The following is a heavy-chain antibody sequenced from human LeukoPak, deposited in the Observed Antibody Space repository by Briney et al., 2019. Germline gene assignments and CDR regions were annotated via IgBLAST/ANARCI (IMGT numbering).Heavy chain of an antibody. CDR1: GFIFSSYE. CDR3: ARTHGRHQLPVSAFDI. J-gene: IGHJ3*02. CDR2: ISSSGTTI. D-gene: IGHD2-2*01. Sequence: GGSLRLSCAASGFIFSSYEMNWVRQAPGKGLEWVSYISSSGTTIYYADSVKGRFTISRDNAKNSLFLQMNSLRAEDTAVYYCARTHGRHQLPVSAFDIWGPGTMVTVSS. V-gene: IGHV3-48*03.